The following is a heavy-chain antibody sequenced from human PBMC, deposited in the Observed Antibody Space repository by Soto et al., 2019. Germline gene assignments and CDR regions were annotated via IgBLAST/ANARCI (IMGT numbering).Heavy chain of an antibody. CDR3: TTVNRDPDFWSGYYEVGGWFDP. CDR2: IKSKTDGGTT. J-gene: IGHJ5*02. D-gene: IGHD3-3*01. V-gene: IGHV3-15*07. CDR1: GFTFSNAW. Sequence: GGSLRLSCAASGFTFSNAWMNWVRQAPGKGLEWVGRIKSKTDGGTTDYAAPVKGRFTISRDDSKNTLYLQMNSLKTEDTAVYYCTTVNRDPDFWSGYYEVGGWFDPWGQGTLVTVSS.